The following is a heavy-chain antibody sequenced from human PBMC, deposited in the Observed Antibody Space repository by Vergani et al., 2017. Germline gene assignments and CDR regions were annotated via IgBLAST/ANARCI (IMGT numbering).Heavy chain of an antibody. Sequence: QVQLQESGPGLVKPSQTLSLTCTVSGGSISSGSYYWSWIRQPAGKGLEWIGRIYTSGSTNYNPSLKSRVTISVDTSKNQFSLKLSSVTAADTAVYYCARDMGFYYYDSSGYWSNAFDIGGQGTMVTVSS. CDR1: GGSISSGSYY. CDR2: IYTSGST. J-gene: IGHJ3*02. D-gene: IGHD3-22*01. V-gene: IGHV4-61*02. CDR3: ARDMGFYYYDSSGYWSNAFDI.